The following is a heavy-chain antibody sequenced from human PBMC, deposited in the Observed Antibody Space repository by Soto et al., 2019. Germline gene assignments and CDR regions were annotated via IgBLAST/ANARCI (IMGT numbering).Heavy chain of an antibody. CDR3: ARDLGSIWHIGGAFYYYGMDV. D-gene: IGHD3-16*01. V-gene: IGHV3-30*19. Sequence: QVQLVESGGGVVQPGRSLRLSCAAPGFTFSTYGMHWVRQAPGKGLEWVAVISYDGSNKYYADSVKGRFTISRDNSKNAMDLHLKSLRPEDTAVYYCARDLGSIWHIGGAFYYYGMDVWGQGTTVTVSS. CDR1: GFTFSTYG. J-gene: IGHJ6*02. CDR2: ISYDGSNK.